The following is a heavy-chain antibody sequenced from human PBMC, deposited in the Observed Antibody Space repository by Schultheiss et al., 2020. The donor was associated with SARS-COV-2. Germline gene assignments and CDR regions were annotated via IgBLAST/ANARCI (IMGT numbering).Heavy chain of an antibody. CDR2: ISGSGGST. D-gene: IGHD6-13*01. Sequence: GGSLRLSCAASGFTVSSYYMSWVRQAPEKGLEWVSAISGSGGSTYYADSVKGRFTISRDNSKNTLYLQMNSLRAEDTPVYYCAKDSSNRFYYFDYWGQGTLVTVSS. J-gene: IGHJ4*02. CDR3: AKDSSNRFYYFDY. CDR1: GFTVSSYY. V-gene: IGHV3-23*01.